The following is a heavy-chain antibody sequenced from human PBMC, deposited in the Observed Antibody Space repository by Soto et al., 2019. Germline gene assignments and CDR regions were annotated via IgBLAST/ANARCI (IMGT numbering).Heavy chain of an antibody. D-gene: IGHD2-2*01. CDR2: IYYSGST. V-gene: IGHV4-59*01. Sequence: SETLSLTCTVSGGSISSYYWSWIRQPPGKGLEWIGYIYYSGSTNYNPSLKSRVTISVDTSKNQFSLKLSSVTAADTAVYYCARDVGYCSSTSCRLGNWFDPWGQGTLVTVSS. CDR3: ARDVGYCSSTSCRLGNWFDP. CDR1: GGSISSYY. J-gene: IGHJ5*02.